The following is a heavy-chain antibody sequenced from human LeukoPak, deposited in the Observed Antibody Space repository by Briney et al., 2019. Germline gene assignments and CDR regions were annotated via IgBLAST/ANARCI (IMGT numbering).Heavy chain of an antibody. Sequence: SETLSLTCTVSGGSISSYYWSWIRQPPGKGLEGIGYMYFCWSSNYNPPLKSRGTISVDTCKNQLSLNLNSVTAADTAVYYCTRASRGYSYGFAEYWGQGTLVTVSS. CDR2: MYFCWSS. CDR3: TRASRGYSYGFAEY. CDR1: GGSISSYY. V-gene: IGHV4-59*01. J-gene: IGHJ4*02. D-gene: IGHD5-18*01.